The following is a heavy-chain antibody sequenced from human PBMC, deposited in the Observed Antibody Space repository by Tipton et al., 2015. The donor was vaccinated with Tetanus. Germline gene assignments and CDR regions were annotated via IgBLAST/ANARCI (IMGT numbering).Heavy chain of an antibody. Sequence: QLVQSGAEVKKPGASVKVSCKASGYTFTGYYMHWVRQAPGQGLEWMGWINPNSGGTNYAQKFQGRVTMTRDTSISTAYMELSRLRSDDTAVYYCARDYYDSSGYEYDASDIWGQGTMVTVSS. CDR3: ARDYYDSSGYEYDASDI. J-gene: IGHJ3*02. CDR1: GYTFTGYY. V-gene: IGHV1-2*02. D-gene: IGHD3-22*01. CDR2: INPNSGGT.